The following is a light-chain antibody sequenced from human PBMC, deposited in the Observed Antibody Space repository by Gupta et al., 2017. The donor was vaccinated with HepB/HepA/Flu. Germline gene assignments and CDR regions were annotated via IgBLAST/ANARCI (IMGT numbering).Light chain of an antibody. CDR2: DAS. J-gene: IGKJ5*01. CDR1: QYIRDN. CDR3: QQYDNVLST. Sequence: DIQMTQSPSSVSASVGDRVTITCQASQYIRDNLNWYQQKPGKAPKLLIYDASNLETGVPSRFSGSGSGTXFTLTIXSLQPEDIATYYCQQYDNVLSTFGXGTRLDIK. V-gene: IGKV1-33*01.